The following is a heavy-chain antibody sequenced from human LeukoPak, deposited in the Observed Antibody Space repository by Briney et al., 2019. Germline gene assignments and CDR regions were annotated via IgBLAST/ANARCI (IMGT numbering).Heavy chain of an antibody. V-gene: IGHV4-59*01. CDR2: IYYSGST. D-gene: IGHD3-22*01. Sequence: SETLSLTCTVSGGSISSYFWSWIRQPPGKGLEWIGYIYYSGSTNYNPSLKSRVTISVDTSKNQFSLKLSSVTAADTAVYYCARGHYDSSGYPLDYWGQGTLVTVSS. CDR1: GGSISSYF. CDR3: ARGHYDSSGYPLDY. J-gene: IGHJ4*02.